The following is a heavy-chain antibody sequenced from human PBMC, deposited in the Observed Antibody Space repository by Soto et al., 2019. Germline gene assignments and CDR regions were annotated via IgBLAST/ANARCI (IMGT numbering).Heavy chain of an antibody. CDR1: GYTFTSYD. CDR2: MNPNSGNT. CDR3: ARSRDSTQYYYYYGMDV. D-gene: IGHD2-2*01. Sequence: GASVKVSCKASGYTFTSYDINWVRQATGQGLEWMGWMNPNSGNTGYAQKFQGRVTMTRNTSISTAYMELSSLRSEDTAVYYCARSRDSTQYYYYYGMDVWGQGTTVTVSS. J-gene: IGHJ6*02. V-gene: IGHV1-8*01.